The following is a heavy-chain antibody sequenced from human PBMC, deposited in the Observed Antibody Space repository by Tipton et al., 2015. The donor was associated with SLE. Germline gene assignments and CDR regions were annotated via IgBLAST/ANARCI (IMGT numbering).Heavy chain of an antibody. Sequence: TLSLTCTVSDGSISDSYWTWIRQPAGEGLEWIGRIYASGSTNYNPSLRGRAAMSVDTSKSHFSLKLTSVTAADTAVYYCARDPKLGWAFDIWGQGTMVTVSS. CDR2: IYASGST. CDR3: ARDPKLGWAFDI. CDR1: DGSISDSY. J-gene: IGHJ3*02. V-gene: IGHV4-4*07. D-gene: IGHD7-27*01.